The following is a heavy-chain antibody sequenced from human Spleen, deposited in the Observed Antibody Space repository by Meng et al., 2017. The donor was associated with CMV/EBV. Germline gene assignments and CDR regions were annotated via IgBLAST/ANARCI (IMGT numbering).Heavy chain of an antibody. J-gene: IGHJ4*02. V-gene: IGHV4-30-4*08. Sequence: SETLSLTCSVSGVSISRGDYYWSWIRQSPGKGLEWIGYIYYTGSSYYSPSVKSRATISLDMSQNQFSLKLNSVTAADTAVYYCARQNTETVPYFFDYWGRGTLVTVSS. CDR3: ARQNTETVPYFFDY. D-gene: IGHD4-17*01. CDR1: GVSISRGDYY. CDR2: IYYTGSS.